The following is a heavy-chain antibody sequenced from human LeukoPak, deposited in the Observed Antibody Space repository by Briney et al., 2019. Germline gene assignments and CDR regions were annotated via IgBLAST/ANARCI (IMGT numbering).Heavy chain of an antibody. CDR1: GYSFTSYW. CDR3: ASRYSSSWGPRDAFDI. V-gene: IGHV5-51*01. D-gene: IGHD6-13*01. Sequence: GESLKISCKGSGYSFTSYWIGWVRQMPGKGLEWMGIIYPGDSDTRYSPSFQGQVTISAGKSISTAYLQWSSLKASDTAMYYCASRYSSSWGPRDAFDIWGQGTMVTVSS. CDR2: IYPGDSDT. J-gene: IGHJ3*02.